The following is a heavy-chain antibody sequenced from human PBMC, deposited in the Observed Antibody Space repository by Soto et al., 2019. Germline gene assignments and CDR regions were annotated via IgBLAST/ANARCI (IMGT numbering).Heavy chain of an antibody. CDR1: GFTFSSYG. CDR2: IWYDGSNK. D-gene: IGHD3-16*01. CDR3: ARDLGRGYYGMDV. V-gene: IGHV3-33*01. J-gene: IGHJ6*02. Sequence: PGGSLRLSCATSGFTFSSYGMHWVRQAPGKGLEWVAVIWYDGSNKHYADSVKGRFTISRDDSKNTLYLQMNTLRAEDTAVYYCARDLGRGYYGMDVWGQGTTVTVSS.